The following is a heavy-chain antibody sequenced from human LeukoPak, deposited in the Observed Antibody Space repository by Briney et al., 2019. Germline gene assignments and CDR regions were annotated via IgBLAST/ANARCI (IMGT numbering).Heavy chain of an antibody. CDR2: IYYSGST. J-gene: IGHJ4*02. CDR3: ASQFSYGDYMDY. Sequence: SETLSLTCTVSGGSISSYYWSWIRQPPGKGLEWIGYIYYSGSTNYNPSLKSRVTISVDTSKNQFSLKLSSVTAADTAVYYCASQFSYGDYMDYWGQGTLVTVSS. D-gene: IGHD4-17*01. V-gene: IGHV4-59*01. CDR1: GGSISSYY.